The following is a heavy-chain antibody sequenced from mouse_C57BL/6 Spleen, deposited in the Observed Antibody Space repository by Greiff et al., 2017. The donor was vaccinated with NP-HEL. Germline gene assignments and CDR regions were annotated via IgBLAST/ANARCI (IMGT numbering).Heavy chain of an antibody. D-gene: IGHD2-2*01. CDR1: GYAFSSYW. CDR2: IYPGDGDT. J-gene: IGHJ4*01. Sequence: QVQLQQSGAELVKPGASVKISCKASGYAFSSYWMNWVKQRPGKGLEWIGQIYPGDGDTNYNGKFNGKATLTADKSSSTAYMQLSSLTSEDSAVYFCARYGYDEVYAMDYWGQGTSVTVSS. V-gene: IGHV1-80*01. CDR3: ARYGYDEVYAMDY.